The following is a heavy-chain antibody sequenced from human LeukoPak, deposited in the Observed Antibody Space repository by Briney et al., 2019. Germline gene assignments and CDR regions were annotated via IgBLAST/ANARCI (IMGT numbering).Heavy chain of an antibody. D-gene: IGHD6-13*01. J-gene: IGHJ6*03. Sequence: SETLSLTCTVSGGSISSYYWSWIRQPPGQGLEWIGYIYTSGSTNYNPSLKSRVTISVDTSKNQFSLKLSSVTAADTAVYYCARLLRVAARKNLYYYYYMDVWGKGTTVTVSS. V-gene: IGHV4-4*09. CDR3: ARLLRVAARKNLYYYYYMDV. CDR2: IYTSGST. CDR1: GGSISSYY.